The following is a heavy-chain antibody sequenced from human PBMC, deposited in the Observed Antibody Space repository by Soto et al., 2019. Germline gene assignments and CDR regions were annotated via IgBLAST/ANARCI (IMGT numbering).Heavy chain of an antibody. V-gene: IGHV3-23*01. D-gene: IGHD3-3*01. J-gene: IGHJ6*02. CDR1: GFTFSSYA. CDR2: ISGSGGST. Sequence: VGSLRLSCAASGFTFSSYAMSWVRQAPGKGLEWVSAISGSGGSTYYADSVKGRFTISRDNSKNTLYLQMNSLRAEDTAVYYCAKERTAIFGVVIIPYYYGMDVWGQGTTVTVSS. CDR3: AKERTAIFGVVIIPYYYGMDV.